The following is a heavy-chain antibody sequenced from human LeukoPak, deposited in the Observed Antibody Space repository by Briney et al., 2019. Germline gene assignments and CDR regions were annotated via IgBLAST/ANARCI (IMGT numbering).Heavy chain of an antibody. J-gene: IGHJ5*02. Sequence: SETLSLTCTVSGGPISSYYWSWIRQPPGKGAEWIGYIYYSGSTNYNPSLKSRVTISVDTSKNQFSLKLSSVTAADTAVYYCAREAVTTGWFDPWGQGTLVTVSS. CDR3: AREAVTTGWFDP. V-gene: IGHV4-59*01. CDR2: IYYSGST. CDR1: GGPISSYY. D-gene: IGHD4-17*01.